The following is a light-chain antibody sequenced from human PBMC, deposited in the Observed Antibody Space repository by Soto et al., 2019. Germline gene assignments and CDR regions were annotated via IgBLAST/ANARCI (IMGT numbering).Light chain of an antibody. V-gene: IGKV1-5*03. J-gene: IGKJ2*01. Sequence: DIQMTQSPSTLSASVGDRVAITCRASQRVSGWLAWYQQKPGKVPNLLIYQASTLEDGVPSWFSGSGSGTEFTLTITGLQPDDSATYYCQHYNDYSYTFGQGTKLEIK. CDR1: QRVSGW. CDR2: QAS. CDR3: QHYNDYSYT.